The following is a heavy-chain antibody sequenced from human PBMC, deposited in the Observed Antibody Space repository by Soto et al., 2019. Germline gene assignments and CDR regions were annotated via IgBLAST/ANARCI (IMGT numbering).Heavy chain of an antibody. D-gene: IGHD3-22*01. J-gene: IGHJ4*02. Sequence: GXSRRLSCAASGFTFSSYGMHWVRQAPVKGLEGVAVISYDGSNKYYADSVKGRFTISRDNSKNTLYLQMNSLRAEDTAVYYCARAGYDSSGWEGGHFDYWGQGTLVTVSS. V-gene: IGHV3-30-3*01. CDR2: ISYDGSNK. CDR3: ARAGYDSSGWEGGHFDY. CDR1: GFTFSSYG.